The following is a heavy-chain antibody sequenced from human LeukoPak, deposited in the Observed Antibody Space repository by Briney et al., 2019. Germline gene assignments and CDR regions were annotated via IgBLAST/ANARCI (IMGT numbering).Heavy chain of an antibody. CDR3: ARDGSGSYLYYYYGMDV. CDR1: GYSLTTYY. J-gene: IGHJ6*02. V-gene: IGHV1-18*04. CDR2: ISAYNGNT. D-gene: IGHD3-10*01. Sequence: ASVKVSCKASGYSLTTYYMHWVRQAPGQGLEWMGWISAYNGNTNYAQKLQGRVTMTTDTSTSTAYMELRSLRSDDTAVYYCARDGSGSYLYYYYGMDVWGQGTTVTVSS.